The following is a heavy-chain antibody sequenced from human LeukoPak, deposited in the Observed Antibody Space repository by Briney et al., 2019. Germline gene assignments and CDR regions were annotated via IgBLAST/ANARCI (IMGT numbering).Heavy chain of an antibody. CDR2: IYYSGST. D-gene: IGHD6-13*01. V-gene: IGHV4-39*07. J-gene: IGHJ4*02. CDR3: ASIAAAGTGGRNDY. CDR1: GGSISSSSYY. Sequence: PSETLSLTCTVSGGSISSSSYYWGWIRLPPGKGLEWIGSIYYSGSTYYNPSLKSRVTISVDTSKNQFSLKLSSVTAADTAVYYCASIAAAGTGGRNDYWGQGTLVTVSS.